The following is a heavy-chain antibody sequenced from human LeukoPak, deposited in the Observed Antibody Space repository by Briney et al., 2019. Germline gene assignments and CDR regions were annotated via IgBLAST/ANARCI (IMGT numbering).Heavy chain of an antibody. J-gene: IGHJ3*02. CDR1: GFTFDDYL. Sequence: RGGLRLGCSASGFTFDDYLRSSGPRAPGKVLELVYGINWSGGSTGYADWVKGRVTSSRDKARNSVDLQVSSLRAEDTPRYNCARGPNYYGSGSQTFDIWGQGTMVTVSS. CDR3: ARGPNYYGSGSQTFDI. D-gene: IGHD3-10*01. CDR2: INWSGGST. V-gene: IGHV3-20*01.